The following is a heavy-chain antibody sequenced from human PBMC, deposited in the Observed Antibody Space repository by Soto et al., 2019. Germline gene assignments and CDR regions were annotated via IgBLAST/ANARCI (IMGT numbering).Heavy chain of an antibody. CDR3: ARMNYYDTSGYPFDY. CDR2: IYFRGTT. Sequence: PSETLSLTCTVSGGSISSSSYYWGWIRQPPGKGLEWIGSIYFRGTTNYNPSLKSRVTMSADTSKNQFSLKLNSVTAADTAVYYCARMNYYDTSGYPFDYWGQGMMVTVSS. J-gene: IGHJ4*02. D-gene: IGHD3-22*01. CDR1: GGSISSSSYY. V-gene: IGHV4-39*07.